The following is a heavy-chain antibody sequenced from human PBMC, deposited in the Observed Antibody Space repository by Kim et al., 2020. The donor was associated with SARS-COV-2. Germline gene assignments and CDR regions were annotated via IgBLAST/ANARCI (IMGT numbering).Heavy chain of an antibody. D-gene: IGHD2-2*01. J-gene: IGHJ3*02. CDR3: AREGSSTWGGAFDI. V-gene: IGHV7-4-1*04. Sequence: YAQDFTGRFVFSLDTSVSMAYLQINSLKSEDTAIYYCAREGSSTWGGAFDIWGQGTMVTVSA.